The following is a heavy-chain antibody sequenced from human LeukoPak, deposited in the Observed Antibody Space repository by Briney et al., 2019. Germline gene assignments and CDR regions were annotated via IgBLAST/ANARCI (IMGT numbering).Heavy chain of an antibody. CDR2: ISSSGSTI. J-gene: IGHJ6*04. CDR1: GFTFSSYE. Sequence: GGSLRLSCAASGFTFSSYEMNWVRQAPGKGLEWVSYISSSGSTIYYADSVKGRFTISRDNAKNSLYLQMNSLRAEDTAVYYCAELGITMIGGVWGKGTTVTFSS. D-gene: IGHD3-10*02. V-gene: IGHV3-48*03. CDR3: AELGITMIGGV.